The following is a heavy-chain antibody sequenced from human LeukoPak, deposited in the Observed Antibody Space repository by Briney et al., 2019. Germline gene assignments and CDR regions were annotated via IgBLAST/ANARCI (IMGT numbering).Heavy chain of an antibody. Sequence: HPGRSLRLSCAASGFTFSSYGMHWVRQAPGKGLEWVAVIWYDGSNKYYADSVKGRFTISRDNSKNTLYLQMNSLRAEDTAVYYCARSGIVVWGVLGTRYFDYWGQGTLVTVSS. J-gene: IGHJ4*02. D-gene: IGHD2-21*01. CDR3: ARSGIVVWGVLGTRYFDY. CDR2: IWYDGSNK. V-gene: IGHV3-33*01. CDR1: GFTFSSYG.